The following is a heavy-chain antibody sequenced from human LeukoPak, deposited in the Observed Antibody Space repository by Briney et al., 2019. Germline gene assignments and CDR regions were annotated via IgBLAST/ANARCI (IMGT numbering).Heavy chain of an antibody. D-gene: IGHD6-13*01. CDR2: ISYDGSNK. Sequence: GRSLRLSCAASGFTFSSYAMHWVHQAPGKGLEWVAVISYDGSNKYYADSVKGRFTISRDNSKNTLYLQMNSLRAEDTAVYYCAREKYSSSWPIYFDYWGQGTLVTVSS. V-gene: IGHV3-30-3*01. CDR3: AREKYSSSWPIYFDY. CDR1: GFTFSSYA. J-gene: IGHJ4*02.